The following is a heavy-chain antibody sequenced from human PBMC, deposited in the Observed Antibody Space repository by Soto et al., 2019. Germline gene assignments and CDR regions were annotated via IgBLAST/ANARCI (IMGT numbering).Heavy chain of an antibody. J-gene: IGHJ3*02. CDR2: INHSGST. CDR3: ARGLRAAATDDAFDI. CDR1: GGSFSGYY. Sequence: SETLSLTCAVYGGSFSGYYWSWIRQPPGKGLEWIGEINHSGSTNYNPSLKSRVTISVDTSKNQFSLKLSSVTAADTAVYYCARGLRAAATDDAFDIWGQGTMVTVSS. V-gene: IGHV4-34*01. D-gene: IGHD6-13*01.